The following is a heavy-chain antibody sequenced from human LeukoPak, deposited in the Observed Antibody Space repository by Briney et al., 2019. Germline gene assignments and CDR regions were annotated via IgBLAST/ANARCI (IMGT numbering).Heavy chain of an antibody. V-gene: IGHV4-59*01. J-gene: IGHJ2*01. CDR3: ARDPQTGTTAEWYFDP. CDR2: IYYSGRT. Sequence: PSETLSLTCTVSGGSISSFYWSWIRQPPGKGLEWIGYIYYSGRTDYNPSLKSRVSISVDTSKRQFSLKLNSVTAADTAVYYCARDPQTGTTAEWYFDPWGRGTVVSVSS. D-gene: IGHD1-7*01. CDR1: GGSISSFY.